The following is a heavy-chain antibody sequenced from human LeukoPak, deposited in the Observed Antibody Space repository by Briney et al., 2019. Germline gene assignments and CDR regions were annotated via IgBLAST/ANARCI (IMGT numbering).Heavy chain of an antibody. CDR2: IYTSGST. V-gene: IGHV4-4*09. Sequence: SETLSLTCTVSGGSISSYYWSWIRRPPGKGLEWIGYIYTSGSTNYNPSLKGRVTISVDTSKNQFSLKLSSVTAADTAVYYCARHVGVRIAARPDYYYYMDVWGKGTTVTVSS. CDR1: GGSISSYY. CDR3: ARHVGVRIAARPDYYYYMDV. D-gene: IGHD6-6*01. J-gene: IGHJ6*03.